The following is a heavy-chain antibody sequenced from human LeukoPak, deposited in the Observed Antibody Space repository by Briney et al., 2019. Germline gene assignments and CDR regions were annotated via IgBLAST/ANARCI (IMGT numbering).Heavy chain of an antibody. CDR3: ARDLGGGSFDF. D-gene: IGHD2-15*01. Sequence: PSETLSLTCTVSGGSISNGVYYWSWIRQYPGKGLEWIGYIYYSGSTYYSPSLKSRLTMSVDTSKNQFSLKLSSVTAADTAVYYCARDLGGGSFDFWGQGTLVTVSS. J-gene: IGHJ4*02. CDR1: GGSISNGVYY. CDR2: IYYSGST. V-gene: IGHV4-31*03.